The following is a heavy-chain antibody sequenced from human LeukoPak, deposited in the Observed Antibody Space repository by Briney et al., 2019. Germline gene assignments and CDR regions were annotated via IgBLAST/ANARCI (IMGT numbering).Heavy chain of an antibody. Sequence: ASVKVSCKASGYTFTSYDIHWVRQATGQGLEWVGWMNPNSGNTGYAQKFQGRVTMTRNTSISTAYMELSSLRSEDTAVDYCARKKARYYDSSGPKDAFDIWGRGTMVTVSS. J-gene: IGHJ3*02. D-gene: IGHD3-22*01. CDR2: MNPNSGNT. CDR1: GYTFTSYD. V-gene: IGHV1-8*01. CDR3: ARKKARYYDSSGPKDAFDI.